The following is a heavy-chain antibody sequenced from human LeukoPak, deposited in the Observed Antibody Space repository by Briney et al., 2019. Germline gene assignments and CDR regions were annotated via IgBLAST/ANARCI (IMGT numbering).Heavy chain of an antibody. D-gene: IGHD3-16*01. CDR1: GGSFSGYY. J-gene: IGHJ6*02. V-gene: IGHV4-34*01. CDR2: ISHSGST. Sequence: SETLSLTCAVYGGSFSGYYWCWIRQPPGKGLEWIGEISHSGSTNSNSSPTSRVTLSVYTSKNQFSLKLSSVTATDTAVYYCARGPARLLTGGDYYYYGMDVWGQGTTVTVSS. CDR3: ARGPARLLTGGDYYYYGMDV.